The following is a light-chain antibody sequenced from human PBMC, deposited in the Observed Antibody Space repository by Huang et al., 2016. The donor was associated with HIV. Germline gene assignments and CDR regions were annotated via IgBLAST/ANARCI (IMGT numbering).Light chain of an antibody. Sequence: EIVMTQSPATLSVSPGERATLSCRARQSVSSNLAWYQQKPGQPPGLLIYGASTRATGIPSRFSGSGSGTEFTLTISSLQSEDFAVYYCQQYNNWPSITFGQGTRLEIK. CDR2: GAS. CDR3: QQYNNWPSIT. V-gene: IGKV3-15*01. J-gene: IGKJ5*01. CDR1: QSVSSN.